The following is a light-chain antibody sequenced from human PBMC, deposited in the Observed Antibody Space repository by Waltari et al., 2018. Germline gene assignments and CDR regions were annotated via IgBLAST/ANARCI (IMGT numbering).Light chain of an antibody. CDR2: GAS. CDR1: QSVSSSY. CDR3: QQYGSSPWT. Sequence: EIVLTQSPGTLSLSPGERATLSCRASQSVSSSYLAWYQQKPGQAPRLLIYGASSRFPGIPDRFSGSGSGTDFTLTISRLEPEDFAVYYCQQYGSSPWTFGQGTKVEIK. V-gene: IGKV3-20*01. J-gene: IGKJ1*01.